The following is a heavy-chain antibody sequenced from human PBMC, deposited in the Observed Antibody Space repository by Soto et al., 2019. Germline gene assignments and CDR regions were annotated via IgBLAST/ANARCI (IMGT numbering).Heavy chain of an antibody. CDR3: ARGPSGDKVHY. D-gene: IGHD7-27*01. CDR1: GGSSSGYY. Sequence: PSETLSLTCAVHGGSSSGYYWDWIRQPPGKGLEWIGEVNHGGTSNYNPSLRSQVAISLDTSKNHFSLTLSSVTAADTAVYYCARGPSGDKVHYWGQGALVTVSS. J-gene: IGHJ4*02. V-gene: IGHV4-34*01. CDR2: VNHGGTS.